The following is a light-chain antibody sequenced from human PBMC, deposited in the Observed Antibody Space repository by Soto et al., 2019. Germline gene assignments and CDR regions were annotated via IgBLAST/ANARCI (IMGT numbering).Light chain of an antibody. V-gene: IGKV1-5*03. CDR1: QSISSW. Sequence: ACVKNKVTITCRVSQSISSWLAWYQQKKGKAPKLLIYKASSLESGVPSRFSGSGQGTEFKLGISSLQSDDFAVYNCEHRCYWPRTFGQGTKVDIK. CDR3: EHRCYWPRT. J-gene: IGKJ1*01. CDR2: KAS.